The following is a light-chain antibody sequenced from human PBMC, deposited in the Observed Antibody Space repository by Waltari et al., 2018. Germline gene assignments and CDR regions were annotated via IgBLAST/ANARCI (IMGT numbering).Light chain of an antibody. CDR3: QQSDSAPWT. J-gene: IGKJ1*01. V-gene: IGKV1-39*01. CDR1: QNIGRY. CDR2: AAS. Sequence: DIQMTQSPSPLSASVGDRVAITCRAGQNIGRYLNWYQQKPGKAPQVLISAASSLQSGVPPRFSGSGSGTDFTLTISSLQPEDFATYYCQQSDSAPWTFGQGTKVEVK.